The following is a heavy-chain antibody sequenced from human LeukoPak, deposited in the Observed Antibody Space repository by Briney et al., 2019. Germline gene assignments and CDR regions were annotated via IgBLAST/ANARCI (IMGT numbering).Heavy chain of an antibody. CDR2: IYYSGST. CDR1: GGSFSGYY. Sequence: PSETLSLTCAVYGGSFSGYYWSWIRQPPGKGLEWIGFIYYSGSTDYNPSLKSRVTISIDTSKKQFSLKLRSVTAADTAVYYCARGVVLTGYPLDFWGRGTPVTVSS. D-gene: IGHD3-9*01. CDR3: ARGVVLTGYPLDF. J-gene: IGHJ4*02. V-gene: IGHV4-59*01.